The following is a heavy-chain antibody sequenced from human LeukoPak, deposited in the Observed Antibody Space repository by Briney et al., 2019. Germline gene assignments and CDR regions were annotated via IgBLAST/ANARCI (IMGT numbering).Heavy chain of an antibody. J-gene: IGHJ5*02. V-gene: IGHV4-30-4*01. CDR2: IYYSGST. D-gene: IGHD3-10*01. CDR1: GGSISSGDYY. Sequence: PSQTLSLTCTVSGGSISSGDYYWSWIRQPPGKGLEWIGYIYYSGSTYYNPSLKSRVTISVDTSKNQFSLKLSSVTAADTAVYYCARGRVLLWFGELLGDWFDPGARETRVTVSS. CDR3: ARGRVLLWFGELLGDWFDP.